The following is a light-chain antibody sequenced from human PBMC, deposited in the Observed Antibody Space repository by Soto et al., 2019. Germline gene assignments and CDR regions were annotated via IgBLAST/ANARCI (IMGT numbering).Light chain of an antibody. J-gene: IGKJ5*01. CDR2: GAS. CDR3: HNYHRALGT. CDR1: QDIINH. V-gene: IGKV1-27*01. Sequence: DIQMTQSPSSLSASVGDTVTITCRASQDIINHLAWYQQRPGKVPNLLIYGASTFHSGDPSRFRGSGSGTHFSLTISSLQPEEVATYYCHNYHRALGTFGQGTRLEIK.